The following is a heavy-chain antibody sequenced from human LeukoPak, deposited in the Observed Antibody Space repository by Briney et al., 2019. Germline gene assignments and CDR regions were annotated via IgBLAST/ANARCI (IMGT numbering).Heavy chain of an antibody. V-gene: IGHV1-18*01. Sequence: ASVKVSCKASGYTFTSYGISWVRQAPGQGLERMGWISAYNGNTNYAQKLQGRVTMTTDTSTSTAYMELRSLRSDDTAVYYCARVGGWYYDFWSGYRPFDYWGQGTLVTVSS. CDR3: ARVGGWYYDFWSGYRPFDY. D-gene: IGHD3-3*01. CDR1: GYTFTSYG. J-gene: IGHJ4*02. CDR2: ISAYNGNT.